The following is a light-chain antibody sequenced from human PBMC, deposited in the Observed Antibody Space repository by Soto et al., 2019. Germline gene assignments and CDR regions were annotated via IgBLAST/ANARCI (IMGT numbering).Light chain of an antibody. Sequence: QSALTQPASVCGSPGPSITMCCPGTSSDIGSYNLVSWYPHHPGKAPKLIIYEVSQCPSGVYERFSGSKSGYTASRTLSGLQGEDEAEYDCCSYAGSTWRYVFGPRTQLTVL. V-gene: IGLV2-23*02. CDR2: EVS. J-gene: IGLJ1*01. CDR1: SSDIGSYNL. CDR3: CSYAGSTWRYV.